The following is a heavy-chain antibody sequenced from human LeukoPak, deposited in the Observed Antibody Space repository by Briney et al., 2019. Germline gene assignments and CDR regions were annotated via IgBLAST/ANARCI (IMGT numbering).Heavy chain of an antibody. CDR1: GGSMSSSSYY. CDR2: VFYSGST. Sequence: SETLSLTCTVSGGSMSSSSYYWGWIRQPPGKGLEGIGSVFYSGSTYYNPSLKSRVTISVDTSKNQFSLELSSVTAADTAVYYCARHTPFWSGYSYYFDYWGQGTLVTVSS. J-gene: IGHJ4*02. D-gene: IGHD3-3*01. CDR3: ARHTPFWSGYSYYFDY. V-gene: IGHV4-39*01.